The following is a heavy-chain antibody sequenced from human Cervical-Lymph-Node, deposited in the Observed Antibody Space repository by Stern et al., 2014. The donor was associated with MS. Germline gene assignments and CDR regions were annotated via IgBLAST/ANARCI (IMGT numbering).Heavy chain of an antibody. CDR3: ARDETFGSGWSSFAY. Sequence: DQLEESGGGVVQPGRSLRLSCAASGFPYSTYGMHWVRQAPGQGLEWVAVIWYDGTNKYYADSVKGRFTISGDNSKNTLFLQMNSLRAEDTAVYYCARDETFGSGWSSFAYWGQGTLVTVSS. J-gene: IGHJ4*02. D-gene: IGHD6-19*01. CDR2: IWYDGTNK. CDR1: GFPYSTYG. V-gene: IGHV3-33*01.